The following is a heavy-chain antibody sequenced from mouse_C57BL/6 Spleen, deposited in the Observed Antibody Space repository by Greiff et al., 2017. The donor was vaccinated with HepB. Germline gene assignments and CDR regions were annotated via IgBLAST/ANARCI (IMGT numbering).Heavy chain of an antibody. D-gene: IGHD1-1*01. CDR1: GYTFTTYP. CDR2: FHPYNDDT. CDR3: ARGGYYGSDWYFDV. Sequence: VKLMESGAELVKPGASVKMSCKASGYTFTTYPIEWMKQNHGKSLEWIGNFHPYNDDTKYNEKFKGKATLTVEKSSSTVYLELSRLTSDDSAVYYCARGGYYGSDWYFDVWGTGTTVTVSS. J-gene: IGHJ1*03. V-gene: IGHV1-47*01.